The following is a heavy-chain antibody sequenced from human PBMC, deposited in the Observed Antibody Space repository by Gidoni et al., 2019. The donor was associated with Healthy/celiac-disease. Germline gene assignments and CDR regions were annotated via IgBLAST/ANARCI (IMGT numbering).Heavy chain of an antibody. V-gene: IGHV3-48*03. CDR1: GFPLSRYE. Sequence: EVQLVESGGGLVPPGGSLRLSCADSGFPLSRYEMNWVRQAPGKGLEWVSYISSSGSTIYYADSVKGRFTISRDNAKNSLYLQMNSLRAEDTAVYYCARDGVDSYYYYYGMDVWGQGTTVTVSS. CDR2: ISSSGSTI. D-gene: IGHD3-3*01. J-gene: IGHJ6*02. CDR3: ARDGVDSYYYYYGMDV.